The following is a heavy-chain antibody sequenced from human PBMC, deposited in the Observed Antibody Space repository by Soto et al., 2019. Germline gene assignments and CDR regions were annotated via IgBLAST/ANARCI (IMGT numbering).Heavy chain of an antibody. V-gene: IGHV3-23*01. CDR2: ISGSDGKT. CDR1: GLSFSDAW. J-gene: IGHJ4*02. Sequence: PGGSLRLSCAASGLSFSDAWMSWVRQAPGQGLEWVSTISGSDGKTFYADSVKGRFSISRDTSKNMLYLQMNNLRGDDTAVYYCVRWSYLDYWGQGTRVTVSS. CDR3: VRWSYLDY. D-gene: IGHD3-3*01.